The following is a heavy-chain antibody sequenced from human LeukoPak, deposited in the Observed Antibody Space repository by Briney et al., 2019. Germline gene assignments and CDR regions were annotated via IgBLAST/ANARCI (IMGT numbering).Heavy chain of an antibody. CDR1: GGSISSGGYY. Sequence: SETLSLTCTVSGGSISSGGYYWSWIRQHPGKGLEWIGYIYYSGSAYYNPSLKSRVTISVDTSKNQFSLKLSSVTAADTAVYYCAAYYDILTGYHTWGQGTLVTVSS. D-gene: IGHD3-9*01. CDR2: IYYSGSA. J-gene: IGHJ5*02. CDR3: AAYYDILTGYHT. V-gene: IGHV4-31*03.